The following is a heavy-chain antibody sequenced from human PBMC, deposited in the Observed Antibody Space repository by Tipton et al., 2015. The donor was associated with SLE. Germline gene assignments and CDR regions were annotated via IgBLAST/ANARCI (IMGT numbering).Heavy chain of an antibody. Sequence: LSLTCTVSGGSISSSSYYWGWIRQPPGKGLEWIGSIYYSGSTYYNPSLKSRVTISVDTSKNQFSLKLSSVTAADTAVYYCARHAGGSSWPYFDYWGQGTLVTVSS. V-gene: IGHV4-39*07. CDR3: ARHAGGSSWPYFDY. J-gene: IGHJ4*02. CDR1: GGSISSSSYY. D-gene: IGHD6-13*01. CDR2: IYYSGST.